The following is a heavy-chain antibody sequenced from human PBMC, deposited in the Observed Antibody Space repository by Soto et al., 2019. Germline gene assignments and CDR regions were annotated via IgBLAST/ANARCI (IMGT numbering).Heavy chain of an antibody. CDR1: GYTFTSYG. J-gene: IGHJ6*03. V-gene: IGHV1-18*01. Sequence: GASVKVSCKAYGYTFTSYGISWVRQAPGQGLEWMGWISAYNGNTNYAQKLQGRVTMTTDTSTSTAYMELRSLRSDDTAVYYCAREIVARITIGGGGPNYYYYYMDVWGKGTTVTVSS. CDR3: AREIVARITIGGGGPNYYYYYMDV. D-gene: IGHD3-3*01. CDR2: ISAYNGNT.